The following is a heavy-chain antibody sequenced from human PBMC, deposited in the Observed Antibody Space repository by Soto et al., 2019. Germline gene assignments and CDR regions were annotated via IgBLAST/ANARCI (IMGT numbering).Heavy chain of an antibody. Sequence: ASVKVSCKASGYTFTSYGITWVRQAPGQGLEWMGWISAYNGNTNYAQKLRGRVTMTTDTSTSTAYMELRSLRSDDTAVYYCARNDYGDYDDALDIWGQGTMVTVSS. J-gene: IGHJ3*02. CDR2: ISAYNGNT. D-gene: IGHD4-17*01. CDR3: ARNDYGDYDDALDI. CDR1: GYTFTSYG. V-gene: IGHV1-18*01.